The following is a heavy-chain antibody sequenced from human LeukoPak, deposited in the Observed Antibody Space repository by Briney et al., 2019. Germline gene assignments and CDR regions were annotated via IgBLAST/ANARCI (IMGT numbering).Heavy chain of an antibody. Sequence: SVKVSCKASGYTFTSYGISGVGQPPGQGLEWMGGISAYNGNTNYAQKLQGRVTMTTDTSTSTDYMELRSLRSDDTAVYYCARGKFRLSDSWFDPWGQGTLVTVSS. CDR1: GYTFTSYG. CDR2: ISAYNGNT. CDR3: ARGKFRLSDSWFDP. D-gene: IGHD3-16*01. V-gene: IGHV1-18*01. J-gene: IGHJ5*02.